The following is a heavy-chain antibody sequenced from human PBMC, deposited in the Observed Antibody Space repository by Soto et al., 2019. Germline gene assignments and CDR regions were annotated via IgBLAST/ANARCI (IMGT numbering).Heavy chain of an antibody. D-gene: IGHD6-13*01. CDR3: ARGLRYSSSWFDP. V-gene: IGHV4-34*01. CDR1: GGSFSGYY. CDR2: INHSGST. J-gene: IGHJ5*02. Sequence: QVQLQQWGAGLLKPSETLSLTCAVYGGSFSGYYWSWIRQPPGKGLEWIGEINHSGSTNYNPSLKSRDTISLDTSKNQFALKLSSVTAADTAVYYCARGLRYSSSWFDPWGQGTLVTVSS.